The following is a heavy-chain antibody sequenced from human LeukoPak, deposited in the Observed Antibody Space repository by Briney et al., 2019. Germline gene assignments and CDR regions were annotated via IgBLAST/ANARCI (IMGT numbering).Heavy chain of an antibody. D-gene: IGHD3-3*01. CDR3: ASAIFVENAFDI. J-gene: IGHJ3*02. CDR1: GGSISSSNYY. Sequence: SETLSLTCTVSGGSISSSNYYWGWIRQPPGKGLEWIGSIYYSGSTYYNPSLKSRVTISVDTSKNQFSLKLSSVTAADTAVYYCASAIFVENAFDIWGQGTMVTVSS. V-gene: IGHV4-39*07. CDR2: IYYSGST.